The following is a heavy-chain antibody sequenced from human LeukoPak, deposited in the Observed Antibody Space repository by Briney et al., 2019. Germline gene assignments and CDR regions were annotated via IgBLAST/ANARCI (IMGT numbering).Heavy chain of an antibody. Sequence: SVKVSCKASGGTFSSYAISWVRQAPGQGLEWMGRIIPILGIANYAQKFQGRVTITADKSTSTAYMELSSLRSEDTAVYYCARGYPHHPWDCSGGSCRNNWFDPWGQGTLVTVSS. J-gene: IGHJ5*02. D-gene: IGHD2-15*01. CDR3: ARGYPHHPWDCSGGSCRNNWFDP. CDR2: IIPILGIA. CDR1: GGTFSSYA. V-gene: IGHV1-69*04.